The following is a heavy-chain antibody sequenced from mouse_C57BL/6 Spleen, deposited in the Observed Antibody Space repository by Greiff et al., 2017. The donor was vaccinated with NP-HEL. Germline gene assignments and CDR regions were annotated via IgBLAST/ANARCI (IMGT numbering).Heavy chain of an antibody. J-gene: IGHJ4*01. Sequence: VQLQQSGAELVRPGTSVKLSCKASGYTFTSYWMHWVKQRPGQGLEWIGVIDPSDSYTNYNQKFKGKATLTVDTSSSTAYMQLSSLTSEDSAVYYCARDTTHYAMDYWGQGTSVTVSS. CDR1: GYTFTSYW. CDR3: ARDTTHYAMDY. D-gene: IGHD1-1*01. V-gene: IGHV1-59*01. CDR2: IDPSDSYT.